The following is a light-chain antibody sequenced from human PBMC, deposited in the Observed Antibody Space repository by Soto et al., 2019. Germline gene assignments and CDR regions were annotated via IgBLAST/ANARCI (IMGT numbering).Light chain of an antibody. CDR2: DVS. J-gene: IGLJ2*01. V-gene: IGLV2-14*01. CDR1: SSDLGAYSY. Sequence: QSALTQPASVSGSPGQSITISCTGASSDLGAYSYISWYQQEPGKAPKLLIYDVSNRPSGVSNRFSGSKSGNTASLTISRLQAEDEADYFCLSYTVNGYLGVFGGGNKRTVL. CDR3: LSYTVNGYLGV.